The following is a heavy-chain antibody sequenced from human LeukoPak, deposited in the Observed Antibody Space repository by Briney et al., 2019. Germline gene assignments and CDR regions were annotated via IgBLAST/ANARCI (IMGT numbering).Heavy chain of an antibody. D-gene: IGHD5-12*01. CDR1: GGSISSGGYY. V-gene: IGHV4-31*03. Sequence: SETLSLTCTVSGGSISSGGYYWSWIRQHPGRGLEWIGYIYYSGSTYYNPSLKSRITISVDTSKNQFSLKLSSVTAADTAVYYCASSMATITKFDYWGQGTLVTVSS. J-gene: IGHJ4*02. CDR2: IYYSGST. CDR3: ASSMATITKFDY.